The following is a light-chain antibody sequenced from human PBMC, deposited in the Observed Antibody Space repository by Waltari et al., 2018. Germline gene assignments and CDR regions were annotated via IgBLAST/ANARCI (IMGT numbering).Light chain of an antibody. V-gene: IGKV3-15*01. Sequence: EIVMTQSPATLSVSPGERAILSCRASQSVSGYLAWYQQKPGPAPRLLIYSASTRVTGIPARFSGSGSGTEFTLTISSLQSEDFAVYHCQQYNDWLAPTFGGGTKVEI. J-gene: IGKJ4*01. CDR1: QSVSGY. CDR3: QQYNDWLAPT. CDR2: SAS.